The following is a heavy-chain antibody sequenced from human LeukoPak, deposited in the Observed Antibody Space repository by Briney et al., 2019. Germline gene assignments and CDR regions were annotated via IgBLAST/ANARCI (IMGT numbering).Heavy chain of an antibody. CDR2: INPSGGST. CDR1: GYTFTSYY. J-gene: IGHJ6*02. V-gene: IGHV1-46*01. CDR3: ARDIRFLEWSILSYRDYGMDV. Sequence: ASVKVSCKASGYTFTSYYMHWVRQAPGQGLEWMGIINPSGGSTSYAQKFQGRVTMTRDTSISTAYMELSRLRSDDTAVYYCARDIRFLEWSILSYRDYGMDVWGQGTTVTVSS. D-gene: IGHD3-3*01.